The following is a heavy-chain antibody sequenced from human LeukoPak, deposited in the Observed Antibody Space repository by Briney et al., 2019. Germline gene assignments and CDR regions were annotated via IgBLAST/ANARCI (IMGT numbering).Heavy chain of an antibody. CDR1: GYTFTSYG. V-gene: IGHV1-18*01. Sequence: GASVKVSCKASGYTFTSYGISWVRQAPGQGLEWMGWISAYNGNINYAQKLQGRVTMTTDTSTSTAYMDLRSLRSDDTAVYYCARGGDSSGWYVFDYWGQGTLVTVSS. CDR2: ISAYNGNI. J-gene: IGHJ4*02. CDR3: ARGGDSSGWYVFDY. D-gene: IGHD6-19*01.